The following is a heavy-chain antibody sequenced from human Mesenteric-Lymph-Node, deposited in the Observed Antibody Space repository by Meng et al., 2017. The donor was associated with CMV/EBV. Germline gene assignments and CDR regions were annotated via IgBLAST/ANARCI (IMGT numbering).Heavy chain of an antibody. CDR3: ARDVREGYGMDV. D-gene: IGHD3-16*01. CDR1: GFTFSSYS. J-gene: IGHJ6*02. Sequence: GESLKISCAASGFTFSSYSMNWVRQAPGKGLEWVSSISSSSSYIYYADSVKGRFTISRDNAKNSLYLQMNSLRAEDTAVYYCARDVREGYGMDVWGQGTTVTVSS. CDR2: ISSSSSYI. V-gene: IGHV3-21*01.